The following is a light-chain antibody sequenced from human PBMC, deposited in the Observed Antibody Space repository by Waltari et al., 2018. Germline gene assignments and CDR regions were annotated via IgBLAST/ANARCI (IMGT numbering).Light chain of an antibody. CDR2: KNG. J-gene: IGLJ3*02. V-gene: IGLV1-47*01. CDR1: SSNIGSQY. Sequence: QSVLTQTPSASGTPGQRVTISCSGSSSNIGSQYVYWYQQLPGTAPKLLIYKNGQRPTGVPDRFSGSESGTSASLASSGLRSEDEADYYCATWDDRLSGWLFGGGTKLTAL. CDR3: ATWDDRLSGWL.